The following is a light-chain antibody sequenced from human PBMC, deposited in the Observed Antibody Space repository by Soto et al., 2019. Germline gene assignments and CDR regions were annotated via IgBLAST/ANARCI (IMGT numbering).Light chain of an antibody. CDR3: QSYDTGLRTV. CDR2: GNS. CDR1: SSNIGAGYD. J-gene: IGLJ7*01. V-gene: IGLV1-40*01. Sequence: QSALTQPPSVSGAPGQRVTISCTGSSSNIGAGYDVHWYRQLPGTAPKLLIYGNSNRPSGVPDRFSGSKSGTSASLAITGLQAEDEADYYCQSYDTGLRTVFGGGTQLTVL.